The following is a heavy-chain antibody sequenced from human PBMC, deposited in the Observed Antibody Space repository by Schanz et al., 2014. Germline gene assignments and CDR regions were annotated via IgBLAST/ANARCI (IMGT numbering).Heavy chain of an antibody. D-gene: IGHD5-12*01. CDR3: AKEMNREATARES. Sequence: DVQLAESGGGLEQPGGSLRLSCAASGFTLSSYALSWVRQSPGKGLEWVSAINTADTTYYADSVKGRFTASRDNSKNTVYLHMNSLRDEDTAVYYCAKEMNREATARESWGQGTLVVVSS. CDR1: GFTLSSYA. CDR2: INTADTT. V-gene: IGHV3-23*04. J-gene: IGHJ5*02.